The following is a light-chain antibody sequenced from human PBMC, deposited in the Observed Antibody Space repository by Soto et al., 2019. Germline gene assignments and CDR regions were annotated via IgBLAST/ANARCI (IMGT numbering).Light chain of an antibody. CDR1: QSVGSS. V-gene: IGKV3-15*01. CDR2: GAS. J-gene: IGKJ5*01. Sequence: EIVMTQSPATLSVSPGERATLSCRASQSVGSSLAWYQQEPGQAPRLLIYGASTRATGIPASFSGSVSGTEVTLTISSLQSEDFAFYFCQQYKNWAPITFGQGTRLEIK. CDR3: QQYKNWAPIT.